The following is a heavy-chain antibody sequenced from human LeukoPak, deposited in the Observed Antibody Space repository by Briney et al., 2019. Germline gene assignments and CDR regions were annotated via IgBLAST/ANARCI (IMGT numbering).Heavy chain of an antibody. CDR1: GGTFSSYA. D-gene: IGHD6-19*01. CDR2: IIPIFGTA. V-gene: IGHV1-69*01. Sequence: SVKVSCKASGGTFSSYAISWVRQAPGQGLEWMGGIIPIFGTANYAQKFQGRVTITADESMTTAYLELSSLRSEDTAVYYCASGGGYSSAWHSSDYWGQGTLVTVSS. J-gene: IGHJ4*02. CDR3: ASGGGYSSAWHSSDY.